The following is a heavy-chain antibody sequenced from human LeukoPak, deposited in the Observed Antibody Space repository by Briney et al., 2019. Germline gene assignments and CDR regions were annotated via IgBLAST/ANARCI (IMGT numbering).Heavy chain of an antibody. V-gene: IGHV4-39*07. Sequence: SETLSLTCTVSGGSISSSSYYWGWIRQPPGKGLEWIGSIYYSGSTYYNPSLKSRVTISVDTSKNQFSLKLSSVTAADTAVYYCARDRRIVVVVAATSKLNWFDPWGQGTLVTVSS. J-gene: IGHJ5*02. D-gene: IGHD2-15*01. CDR3: ARDRRIVVVVAATSKLNWFDP. CDR2: IYYSGST. CDR1: GGSISSSSYY.